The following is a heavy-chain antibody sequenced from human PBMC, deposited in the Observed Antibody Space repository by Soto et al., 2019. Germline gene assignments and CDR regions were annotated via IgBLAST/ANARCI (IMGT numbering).Heavy chain of an antibody. CDR2: IYYSGNT. V-gene: IGHV4-31*03. D-gene: IGHD4-17*01. Sequence: QVQLQESGPGLVKPSQTLSLTCTVSGASINGGGYYWSWIRQHPGKGLERIGSIYYSGNTYYSPSLKSRVTISVDTSKNHFSLRLTSVTAADTAVYYCARDPSYGDYSYYGMDVWGQGTTVTVSS. CDR3: ARDPSYGDYSYYGMDV. CDR1: GASINGGGYY. J-gene: IGHJ6*02.